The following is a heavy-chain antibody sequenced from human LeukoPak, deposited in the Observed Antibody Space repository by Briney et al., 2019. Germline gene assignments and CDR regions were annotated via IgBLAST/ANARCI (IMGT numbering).Heavy chain of an antibody. V-gene: IGHV4-38-2*02. J-gene: IGHJ4*02. D-gene: IGHD6-19*01. CDR3: ARRHSSGWFYY. CDR1: GYSISNGYY. Sequence: SETLSLTCTVSGYSISNGYYWDWIRQPPGRGLEWIGNIYRSGSTSYNPSLKSRVTISVDTSKNQFSLKVNSVTAADTAVYFCARRHSSGWFYYWGQGTLVTVSS. CDR2: IYRSGST.